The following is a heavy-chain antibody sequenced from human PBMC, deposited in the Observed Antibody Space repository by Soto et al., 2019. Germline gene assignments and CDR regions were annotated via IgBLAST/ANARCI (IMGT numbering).Heavy chain of an antibody. Sequence: EVQLLESGGGLVHPGGSLRLSCAASGFTFSRYAMSWVRQAPGKGLEWVSGISGGGSTTSYADSVKGRFTLSRDNSMNTLYMQMNSLRAEDTAVYYCAKDPMLEVPAAATIFDYWGQGTLVTVSS. CDR2: ISGGGSTT. CDR1: GFTFSRYA. V-gene: IGHV3-23*01. J-gene: IGHJ4*02. D-gene: IGHD2-2*01. CDR3: AKDPMLEVPAAATIFDY.